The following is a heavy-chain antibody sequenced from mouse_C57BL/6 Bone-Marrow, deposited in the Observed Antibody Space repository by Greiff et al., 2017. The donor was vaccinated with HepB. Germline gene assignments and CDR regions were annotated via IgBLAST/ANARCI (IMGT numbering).Heavy chain of an antibody. D-gene: IGHD2-4*01. V-gene: IGHV5-17*01. CDR3: ARNGYDYDVGY. CDR1: GFTFSDYG. Sequence: EVKLMESGGGLVKPGGSLKLSCAASGFTFSDYGMHWVRQAPEKGLEWVAYISSGSSTIYYADTVKGRFTISRDNAKNTLFLQMTSLRSEDTAMYYCARNGYDYDVGYWGQGTTLTVSS. CDR2: ISSGSSTI. J-gene: IGHJ2*01.